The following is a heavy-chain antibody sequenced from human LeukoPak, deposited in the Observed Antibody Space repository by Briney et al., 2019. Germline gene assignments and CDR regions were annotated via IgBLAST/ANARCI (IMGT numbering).Heavy chain of an antibody. Sequence: SETLSLTCAVYGGSFSGYYWSWIRQPPGKGLEWIGEINHSGSTNYNPSLKSRVTISVDTSKNQFSLKLSSVTAADTAVYYCARGYYYHYYYYMDVWGKGTTVTVSS. CDR1: GGSFSGYY. CDR3: ARGYYYHYYYYMDV. D-gene: IGHD1-26*01. V-gene: IGHV4-34*01. CDR2: INHSGST. J-gene: IGHJ6*03.